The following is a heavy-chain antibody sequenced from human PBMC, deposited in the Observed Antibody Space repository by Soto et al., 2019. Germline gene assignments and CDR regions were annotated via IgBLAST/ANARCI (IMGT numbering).Heavy chain of an antibody. J-gene: IGHJ3*02. D-gene: IGHD4-17*01. CDR1: GGSISSYY. CDR3: ASTYGDYVGYAFDI. Sequence: QVQLQESGPGLVKPSETLSLTCTVSGGSISSYYWSWIRQPPGKGLEWIGYIYYSGSTNYNPSLKSRVTIPVDTSKNQFSLKLRSVTAADTAVYYCASTYGDYVGYAFDIWGQGTMVTVSS. CDR2: IYYSGST. V-gene: IGHV4-59*01.